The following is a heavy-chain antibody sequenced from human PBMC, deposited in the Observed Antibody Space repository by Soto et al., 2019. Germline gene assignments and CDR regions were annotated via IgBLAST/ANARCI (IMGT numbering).Heavy chain of an antibody. CDR1: GGSISSYY. CDR2: IYYSGST. D-gene: IGHD3-16*01. CDR3: ARDDYKDGGNNWFDP. V-gene: IGHV4-59*12. Sequence: SETLSLTCTVSGGSISSYYWSWIRQPPGKGLEWIGYIYYSGSTNYNPSLKSRVTMSVDTPKNQFSLKLNAVTAADTAAYYCARDDYKDGGNNWFDPWGQGTLVTVSS. J-gene: IGHJ5*02.